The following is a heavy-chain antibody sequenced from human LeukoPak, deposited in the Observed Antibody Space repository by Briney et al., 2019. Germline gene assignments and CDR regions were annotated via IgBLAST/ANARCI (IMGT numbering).Heavy chain of an antibody. CDR1: GFSFSSYG. Sequence: SGRPLRHSCAASGFSFSSYGMHWVRQAPAKGLDWVAVIWYDGSNKYYADSVQGRFTISRDNSKNTLYLQMNSLRAEDTAVYYCARDLVAAAGRGYYYGMDVWGQGTTVTVSS. CDR2: IWYDGSNK. J-gene: IGHJ6*02. CDR3: ARDLVAAAGRGYYYGMDV. V-gene: IGHV3-33*01. D-gene: IGHD6-13*01.